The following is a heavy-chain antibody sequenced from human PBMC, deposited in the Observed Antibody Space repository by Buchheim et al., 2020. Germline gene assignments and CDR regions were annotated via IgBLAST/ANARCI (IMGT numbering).Heavy chain of an antibody. D-gene: IGHD1-26*01. Sequence: QVLLQESGPGLVKPSETLSLTCTVSGGSISSYYWSWIRQPPGKGLEWIGYIYYSGSTNYNPSLKSRVTISVDTSKNQFSLKLSSVTAADTAVYYCARLCGGVGATLEWFDPWGQGTL. CDR1: GGSISSYY. V-gene: IGHV4-59*08. CDR2: IYYSGST. CDR3: ARLCGGVGATLEWFDP. J-gene: IGHJ5*02.